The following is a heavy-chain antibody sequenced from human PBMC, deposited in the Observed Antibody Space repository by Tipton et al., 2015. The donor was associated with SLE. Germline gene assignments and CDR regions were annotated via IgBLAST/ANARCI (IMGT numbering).Heavy chain of an antibody. CDR1: GGSISSSSYY. J-gene: IGHJ5*02. CDR3: ARESILMEGWFDP. D-gene: IGHD3-3*01. CDR2: IYHSGST. V-gene: IGHV4-39*07. Sequence: TLSLTCTVSGGSISSSSYYWGWIRQPPGKGLEWIGYIYHSGSTYYNPSLKSRVTISVDRSKNQFSLKLSSVTAADTAVYYCARESILMEGWFDPWGQGTLVTVSS.